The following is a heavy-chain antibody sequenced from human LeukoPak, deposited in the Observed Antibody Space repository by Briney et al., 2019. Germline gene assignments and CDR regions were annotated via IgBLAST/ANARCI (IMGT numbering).Heavy chain of an antibody. CDR2: ISYDGSNK. J-gene: IGHJ4*02. Sequence: GRSLRLSCAASGFTFSSYAMHWVRQAPGKGLEWVAVISYDGSNKYYADSVKGRFTVSRDNSKNTLYLQIDSLRAEDTAIYYCAKGIAGSRSSSSPDYWGQGTLVTVSS. CDR3: AKGIAGSRSSSSPDY. D-gene: IGHD2-2*01. CDR1: GFTFSSYA. V-gene: IGHV3-30*04.